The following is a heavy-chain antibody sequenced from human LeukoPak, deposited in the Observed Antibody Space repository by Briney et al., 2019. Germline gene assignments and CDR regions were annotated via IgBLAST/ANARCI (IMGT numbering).Heavy chain of an antibody. J-gene: IGHJ4*02. V-gene: IGHV3-7*01. CDR3: ARDGVFRSSAPDY. Sequence: GGSLRLSCAASGFTFSNYWMTWVRQAPGKGLEWVANIKQDGSETYYVDSVKGRFTISRDNAKNSLYLQMNSLRAEDTAVYYCARDGVFRSSAPDYWGQGTLVTVSS. CDR1: GFTFSNYW. D-gene: IGHD6-6*01. CDR2: IKQDGSET.